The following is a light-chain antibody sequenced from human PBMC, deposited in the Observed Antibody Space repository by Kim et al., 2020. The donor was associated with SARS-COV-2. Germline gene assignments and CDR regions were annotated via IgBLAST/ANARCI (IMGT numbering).Light chain of an antibody. J-gene: IGKJ5*01. CDR1: QSVLYGSKNRNY. CDR3: QQCYDSPIT. V-gene: IGKV4-1*01. Sequence: ASINCKSSQSVLYGSKNRNYLAWYQQKAGQPPKLLIYWASTRESGVSDRVRGSGSGTDFTLTISSLQAEDAAVYYCQQCYDSPITFGQGTRREIK. CDR2: WAS.